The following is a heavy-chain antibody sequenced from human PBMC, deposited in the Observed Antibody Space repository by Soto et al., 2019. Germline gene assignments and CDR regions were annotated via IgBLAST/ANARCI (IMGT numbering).Heavy chain of an antibody. CDR1: GFSLSTSGVG. Sequence: TLKESGPTLVKPTQTLTLTCTFSGFSLSTSGVGVGWIRQPPGKALEWLALIYWDDDKRYSPSLKSRLTTTTGTSKNQVVLTMTNMDPVDTATYYCAHSLIPNWGSRGAFDYWGQGTLVTVSS. CDR3: AHSLIPNWGSRGAFDY. V-gene: IGHV2-5*02. J-gene: IGHJ4*02. D-gene: IGHD7-27*01. CDR2: IYWDDDK.